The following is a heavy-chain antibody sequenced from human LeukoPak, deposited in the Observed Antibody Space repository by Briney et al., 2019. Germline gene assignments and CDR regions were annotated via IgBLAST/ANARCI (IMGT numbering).Heavy chain of an antibody. CDR1: GYTFTGYY. D-gene: IGHD2-2*01. CDR2: INPNSGGT. CDR3: ARDHQRVPAATRFDY. J-gene: IGHJ4*02. Sequence: GASVKVSCKASGYTFTGYYMHWVRQAPGQGLEWMGWINPNSGGTNYAQKFQGRVTMTRDTSISTAYMELSRLRSDDTAVYYCARDHQRVPAATRFDYWGQGTLVTVSS. V-gene: IGHV1-2*02.